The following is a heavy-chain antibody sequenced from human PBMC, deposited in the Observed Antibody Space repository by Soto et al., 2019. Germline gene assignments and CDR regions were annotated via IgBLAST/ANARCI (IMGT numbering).Heavy chain of an antibody. Sequence: EVQLVESGGGLVKPGGSLRLSCAASGFSFSDAWMTWDRQAPGAGLEWVGRIKSRTDGGTTDYAAPVKGRFTISRDASKTTLYLQMNSLKTEDTAVCYCTTDPHSTGTKYWGEGTLVTVSS. J-gene: IGHJ4*02. V-gene: IGHV3-15*01. CDR3: TTDPHSTGTKY. CDR2: IKSRTDGGTT. D-gene: IGHD1-1*01. CDR1: GFSFSDAW.